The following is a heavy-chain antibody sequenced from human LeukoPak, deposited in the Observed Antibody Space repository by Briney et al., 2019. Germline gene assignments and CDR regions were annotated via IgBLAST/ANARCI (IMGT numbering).Heavy chain of an antibody. J-gene: IGHJ4*02. V-gene: IGHV3-7*03. Sequence: GGSLRLSCAAPGFTFSTYWMTWVRQAPGKGLEWVASLNQDGSDKYYVDSVKGRFTTSRDNAQKSLYLEMKSLSAKDTAVYYCARAVTSTEGYWGQGTLVTVSS. CDR2: LNQDGSDK. CDR1: GFTFSTYW. CDR3: ARAVTSTEGY.